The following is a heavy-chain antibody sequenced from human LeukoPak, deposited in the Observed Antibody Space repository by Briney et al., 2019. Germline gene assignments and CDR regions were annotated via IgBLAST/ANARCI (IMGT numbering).Heavy chain of an antibody. V-gene: IGHV3-23*01. D-gene: IGHD6-13*01. CDR1: GFAFSSYA. J-gene: IGHJ4*01. Sequence: PGGSLRLSCAASGFAFSSYAMSWVRQAPGKGLEWVSSIGGSGGSTYYAGSVKGRFTISRDNSKNTLYLQMNSLRVEDTAVYYCARVAGTSGPFDYWGHGTLVTVSS. CDR3: ARVAGTSGPFDY. CDR2: IGGSGGST.